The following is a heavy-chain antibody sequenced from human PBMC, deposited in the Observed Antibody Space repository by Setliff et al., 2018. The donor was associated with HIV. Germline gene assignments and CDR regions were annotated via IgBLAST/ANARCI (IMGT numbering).Heavy chain of an antibody. J-gene: IGHJ6*02. D-gene: IGHD5-18*01. CDR2: SSYDGTKK. V-gene: IGHV3-30-3*01. Sequence: GGSLRLSCAASGFTFSSYTIHWVRQAPGKGLEWVSVSSYDGTKKYYADSVKGRFTISKDKSLNTVYLQMNNLKTDDTAVYFCARDRGYSWLAYTYYYFDMDVWGQGTTVTVS. CDR3: ARDRGYSWLAYTYYYFDMDV. CDR1: GFTFSSYT.